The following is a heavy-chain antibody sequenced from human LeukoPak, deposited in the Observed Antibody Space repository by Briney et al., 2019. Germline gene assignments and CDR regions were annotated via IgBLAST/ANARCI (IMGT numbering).Heavy chain of an antibody. CDR3: ARQGYDMSWFDP. Sequence: SETLSLTCTVSGDSISSTSHYWGWIRQPPGKGLEWIGCIYFSGSNYYNPSLKSRLIISVDTSKNQFSLKLSSVTAADTAVYYCARQGYDMSWFDPWGQGTLVTVSS. D-gene: IGHD3-9*01. CDR2: IYFSGSN. V-gene: IGHV4-39*01. J-gene: IGHJ5*02. CDR1: GDSISSTSHY.